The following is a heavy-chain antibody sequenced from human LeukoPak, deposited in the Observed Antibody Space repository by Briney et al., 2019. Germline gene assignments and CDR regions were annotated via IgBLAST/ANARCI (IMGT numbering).Heavy chain of an antibody. D-gene: IGHD5-18*01. J-gene: IGHJ4*02. V-gene: IGHV1-69*13. CDR3: ARGSGTAMDLFDY. CDR1: GGTFSSYA. CDR2: IIPIFGTA. Sequence: SVKVSCTASGGTFSSYAISWVRQAPGQGLEWMGGIIPIFGTANYAQKFQGRVTITADESTSTAYMELSSLRSEDTAVYYCARGSGTAMDLFDYWGQGTLVTVSS.